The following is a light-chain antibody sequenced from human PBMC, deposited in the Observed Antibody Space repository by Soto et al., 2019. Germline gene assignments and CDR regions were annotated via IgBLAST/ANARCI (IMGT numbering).Light chain of an antibody. CDR2: DAS. CDR1: QSVSGTF. Sequence: EIVLAQSPVTLSLSPGERATLSCRASQSVSGTFLAWYQQKSGQAPSLLIYDASIRATGIPDRFSGSGSGTDLTLTISRLEPEDFAVYYCQHYGSSPQAFGQGTKVDIK. J-gene: IGKJ1*01. CDR3: QHYGSSPQA. V-gene: IGKV3-20*01.